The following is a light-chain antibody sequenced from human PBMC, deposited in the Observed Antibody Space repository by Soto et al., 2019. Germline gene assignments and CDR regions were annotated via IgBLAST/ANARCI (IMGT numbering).Light chain of an antibody. Sequence: QSALTQPRSVSGSPGQSVTISCTGTSSDVGGYNYVSWYQQHPGKAPKLIVYDVSKRPSGVPDRFSGSKSGNTASLTISGLQAEDEADYYCCLYVGTVYVFGTGTKLTVL. CDR2: DVS. CDR3: CLYVGTVYV. V-gene: IGLV2-11*01. J-gene: IGLJ1*01. CDR1: SSDVGGYNY.